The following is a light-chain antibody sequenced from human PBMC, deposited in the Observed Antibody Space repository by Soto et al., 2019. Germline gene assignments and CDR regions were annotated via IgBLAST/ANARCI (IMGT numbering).Light chain of an antibody. J-gene: IGLJ1*01. V-gene: IGLV2-14*01. Sequence: QSALTQPASVSGSPGQSITISCTGTSSDVGGYNYVSWYQQHAGKAPKLMIYDVSNRPSGVSNRFSGSKSGNTASLTISGLQAEVEADYYCSSYTSSSTLVFGTGTKLTVL. CDR1: SSDVGGYNY. CDR2: DVS. CDR3: SSYTSSSTLV.